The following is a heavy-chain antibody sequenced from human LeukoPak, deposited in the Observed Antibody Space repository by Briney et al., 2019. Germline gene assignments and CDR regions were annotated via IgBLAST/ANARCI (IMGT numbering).Heavy chain of an antibody. J-gene: IGHJ4*02. CDR1: GGSISSYY. Sequence: SETLSLTCTVSGGSISSYYWSWIRQPPGKGLEWIGYIYYSGSTNYNPSLKSRVTITVDTSKNQFSLKLSAVTAADTAVYYCARGSGSQFDYWGQGTLVTVSS. CDR3: ARGSGSQFDY. CDR2: IYYSGST. V-gene: IGHV4-59*01. D-gene: IGHD1-26*01.